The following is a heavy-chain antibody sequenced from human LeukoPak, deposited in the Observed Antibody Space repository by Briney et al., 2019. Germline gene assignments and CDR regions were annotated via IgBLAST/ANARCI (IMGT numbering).Heavy chain of an antibody. CDR2: MDSDGSTK. Sequence: GRSLTLICTASGFTFSSSDIHWVRQAPGRGLESVASMDSDGSTKNYVGSVKGRFTISRDNAKNSLYLQMNSLRGEDTSMYYCARDPGSGAYGIWGQWTMVTVSS. V-gene: IGHV3-7*01. CDR3: ARDPGSGAYGI. CDR1: GFTFSSSD. J-gene: IGHJ3*02. D-gene: IGHD3-10*01.